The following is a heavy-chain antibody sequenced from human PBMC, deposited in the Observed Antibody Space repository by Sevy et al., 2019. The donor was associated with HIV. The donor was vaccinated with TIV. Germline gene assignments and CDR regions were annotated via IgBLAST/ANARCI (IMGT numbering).Heavy chain of an antibody. J-gene: IGHJ4*02. CDR2: ISSSSYI. Sequence: GGSPRLSCAASGFTFSSYSMNWVRQAPGKGLEWVSSISSSSYIYYADSVKGRFTISRDNAKNSLYLQMNSLRAEDTAVYYCARDVGYGREGYWGQGTLVTVSS. CDR3: ARDVGYGREGY. V-gene: IGHV3-21*01. D-gene: IGHD5-18*01. CDR1: GFTFSSYS.